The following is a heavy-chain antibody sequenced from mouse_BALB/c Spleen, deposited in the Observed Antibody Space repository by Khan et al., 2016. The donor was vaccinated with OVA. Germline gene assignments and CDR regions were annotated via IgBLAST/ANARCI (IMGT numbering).Heavy chain of an antibody. D-gene: IGHD1-2*01. Sequence: QVQLKESGPGLVAPSQSLSITCTVSGFSFTGFGINWVRQPPGKGLEWLGMIWGDGSTDYNSALNSRLSISKDNSKSESFLRMTSLQTDDTARYYCARELRLGGFAYWGQGTLVTVSA. V-gene: IGHV2-6-7*01. CDR3: ARELRLGGFAY. CDR1: GFSFTGFG. J-gene: IGHJ3*01. CDR2: IWGDGST.